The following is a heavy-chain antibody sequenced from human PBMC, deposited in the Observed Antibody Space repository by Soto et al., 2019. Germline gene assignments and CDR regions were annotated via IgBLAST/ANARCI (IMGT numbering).Heavy chain of an antibody. J-gene: IGHJ4*02. CDR1: GNTFTYRY. D-gene: IGHD1-26*01. Sequence: VXVSCKALGNTFTYRYLHWVRQAPGQALEWMGWITPFSGDVHYAQKFQERVTITRDRSINTAYMQMSSLRSEDTAMYFCASGGAGSGPFTWELPDHWGQGTLVTVSS. CDR2: ITPFSGDV. V-gene: IGHV1-45*02. CDR3: ASGGAGSGPFTWELPDH.